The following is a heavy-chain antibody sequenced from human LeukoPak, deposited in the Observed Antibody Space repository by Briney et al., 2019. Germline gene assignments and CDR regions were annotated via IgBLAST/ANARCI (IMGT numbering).Heavy chain of an antibody. CDR1: GYTFTSYA. D-gene: IGHD3-22*01. CDR3: ALLGSSGQDFDY. Sequence: ASVKVSCKASGYTFTSYAMHWVRQAPGQRLEWMGWINAGNGNTKYSQEFQGRVTITRDTSASTAYMELSSLRSEDMAVYYCALLGSSGQDFDYWGQGTLVTVSS. CDR2: INAGNGNT. J-gene: IGHJ4*02. V-gene: IGHV1-3*03.